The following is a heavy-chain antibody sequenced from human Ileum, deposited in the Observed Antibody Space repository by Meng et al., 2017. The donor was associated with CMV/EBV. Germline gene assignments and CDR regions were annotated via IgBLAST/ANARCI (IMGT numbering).Heavy chain of an antibody. CDR1: GFTFGAYY. Sequence: LPCAASGFTFGAYYMAWVRQAPGKGLEWVSYITGSGNTIYYADSVKGRFTISRDNAKSSLYLEINSLRAEDTAVYYCVRGNYGFDYWGQGTLVTVSS. V-gene: IGHV3-11*01. J-gene: IGHJ4*02. CDR3: VRGNYGFDY. CDR2: ITGSGNTI. D-gene: IGHD4-17*01.